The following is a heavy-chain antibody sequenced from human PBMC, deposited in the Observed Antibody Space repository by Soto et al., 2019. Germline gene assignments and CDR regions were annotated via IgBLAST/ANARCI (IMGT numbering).Heavy chain of an antibody. CDR2: VYRSGTT. Sequence: SETLSLTCTVSGGSISSYYWSWIRQSPGKGPEWIGYVYRSGTTNYNPSLQSRVTMSLDTSKNQFSLKLNAVTTADTAVYYCARRYGSVFDYWGQGTLVTVSS. V-gene: IGHV4-59*01. CDR3: ARRYGSVFDY. CDR1: GGSISSYY. D-gene: IGHD6-19*01. J-gene: IGHJ4*02.